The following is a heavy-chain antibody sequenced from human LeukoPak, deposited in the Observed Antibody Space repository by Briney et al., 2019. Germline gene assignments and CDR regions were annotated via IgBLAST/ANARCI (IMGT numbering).Heavy chain of an antibody. V-gene: IGHV4-59*01. CDR1: GGSISSYY. CDR2: FHYSGST. CDR3: ARAALLWFGELSPNWFDP. J-gene: IGHJ5*02. D-gene: IGHD3-10*01. Sequence: SETLSLTCTVSGGSISSYYWNWIRQPPGEGLEWIGYFHYSGSTNYNPSLKSRVTISVDTSKNQFSLKLSSVTAADTAVYYCARAALLWFGELSPNWFDPWGQGTLVTVSS.